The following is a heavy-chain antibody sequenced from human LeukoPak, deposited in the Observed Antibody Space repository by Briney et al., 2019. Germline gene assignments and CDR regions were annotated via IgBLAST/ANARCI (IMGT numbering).Heavy chain of an antibody. V-gene: IGHV4-38-2*02. D-gene: IGHD2-2*01. CDR2: IAHGGRP. CDR1: NYSISSAYY. J-gene: IGHJ6*03. Sequence: SETLSLTCTVSNYSISSAYYWGWIRQPPGKGLEWIGSIAHGGRPYYNPSLKSRVTISVDTSKNQFSLKLSSVTAADTAVYYCARDQEAYCSSTSCYEYSYYMDVWGKGTTVTISS. CDR3: ARDQEAYCSSTSCYEYSYYMDV.